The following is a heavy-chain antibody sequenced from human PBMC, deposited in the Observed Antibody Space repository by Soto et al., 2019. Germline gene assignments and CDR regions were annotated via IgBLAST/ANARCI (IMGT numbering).Heavy chain of an antibody. J-gene: IGHJ4*02. Sequence: EVQLVESGGGLVQPGRSLRLSCAASGFTFDDYAMHWVRQAPGKGLEWVSGISWNSGSIGYADSVKGRFTISRDNAKNSLYLQMNSLRAEDTALYYCAEDGSIAVAGDYYFDYWGQGTLVTVSS. V-gene: IGHV3-9*01. CDR1: GFTFDDYA. CDR2: ISWNSGSI. D-gene: IGHD6-19*01. CDR3: AEDGSIAVAGDYYFDY.